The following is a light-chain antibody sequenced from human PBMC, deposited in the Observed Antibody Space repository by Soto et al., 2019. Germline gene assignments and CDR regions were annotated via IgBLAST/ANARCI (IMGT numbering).Light chain of an antibody. Sequence: VVMTQSPLSLPVTLGQPASISCRSSQSLGYSDGNTYLNWFQHRPGDSQRRLIYKVSNRDSGVPDRFSGSGSGTDFTLKISRVEAEDVGVYYFMAGTRWPPSTFGQGTKLELK. CDR1: QSLGYSDGNTY. V-gene: IGKV2-30*01. CDR3: MAGTRWPPST. J-gene: IGKJ2*01. CDR2: KVS.